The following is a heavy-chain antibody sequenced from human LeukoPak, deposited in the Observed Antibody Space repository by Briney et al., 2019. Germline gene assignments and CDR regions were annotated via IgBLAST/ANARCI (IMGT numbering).Heavy chain of an antibody. CDR3: ARGAYYYDSADFHY. CDR1: GVIFSPYN. CDR2: INHSGST. Sequence: GSLRLSCAASGVIFSPYNMNWVRQAPGKGLEWIGEINHSGSTNYNPSLKSRVTISVDTSKNQFSLKLSSVTAADTAVYYCARGAYYYDSADFHYWGQGTLVTVSS. D-gene: IGHD3-22*01. V-gene: IGHV4-34*01. J-gene: IGHJ4*02.